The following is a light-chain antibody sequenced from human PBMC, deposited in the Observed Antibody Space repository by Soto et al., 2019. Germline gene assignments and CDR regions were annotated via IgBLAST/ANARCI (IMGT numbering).Light chain of an antibody. Sequence: QSVLTQPASVSGSPGQSITISCTGTSSDVGGYNYVSWYQQHPGKAPKLMIYDVSSRPSGVSNRFSGAKSGNTASLTISGLQTEDEADYYCSSYTSSSTPYVFGTGTEVTVL. CDR2: DVS. V-gene: IGLV2-14*01. CDR1: SSDVGGYNY. J-gene: IGLJ1*01. CDR3: SSYTSSSTPYV.